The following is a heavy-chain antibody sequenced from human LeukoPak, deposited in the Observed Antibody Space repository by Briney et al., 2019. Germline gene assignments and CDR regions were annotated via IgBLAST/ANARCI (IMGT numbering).Heavy chain of an antibody. CDR1: GGSISSSSYY. Sequence: SETLSLTCTVSGGSISSSSYYWSWIRQPAGKGLEWIGRIYTSGSTNYNPSLKSRVTMSVDTSKNQFSLKLSSVTAADTAVYYCARDLLLWFGHDAFDIWGQGTMVTVSS. CDR3: ARDLLLWFGHDAFDI. CDR2: IYTSGST. V-gene: IGHV4-61*02. D-gene: IGHD3-10*01. J-gene: IGHJ3*02.